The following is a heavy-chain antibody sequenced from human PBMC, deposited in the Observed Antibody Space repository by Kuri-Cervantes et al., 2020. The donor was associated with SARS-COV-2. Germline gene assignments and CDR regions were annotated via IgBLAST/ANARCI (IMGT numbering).Heavy chain of an antibody. Sequence: GESLKISCAASGSTFSSYAMSWVRQAPGKGLEWVSAISGSGGSTYYADSVKGRFAISRDNSKNTLYLQMNSLRAEDTAVYYCANLQWLLIDDAFDIWGQGTMVTVSS. CDR1: GSTFSSYA. D-gene: IGHD3-22*01. CDR2: ISGSGGST. CDR3: ANLQWLLIDDAFDI. J-gene: IGHJ3*02. V-gene: IGHV3-23*01.